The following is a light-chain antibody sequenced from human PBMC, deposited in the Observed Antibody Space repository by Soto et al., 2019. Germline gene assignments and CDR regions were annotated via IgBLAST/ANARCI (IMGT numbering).Light chain of an antibody. Sequence: QSVLAQPSSVSGSPGQSITISCTGTSTDVGGYNYVSWYQHHPGKGPKLIIYEVSNRPSGVSDRFSGSKSGHKASLIISNLEAEDESDYYCGSYTSSNVFGTGTKVTVL. CDR2: EVS. J-gene: IGLJ1*01. CDR1: STDVGGYNY. V-gene: IGLV2-14*01. CDR3: GSYTSSNV.